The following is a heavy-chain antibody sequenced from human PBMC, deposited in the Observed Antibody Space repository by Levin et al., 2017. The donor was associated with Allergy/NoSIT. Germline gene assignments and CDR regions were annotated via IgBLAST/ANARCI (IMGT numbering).Heavy chain of an antibody. D-gene: IGHD3-9*01. J-gene: IGHJ5*02. CDR1: GFSFSRYW. CDR3: ARDRTDYDFLTNYVNWFEP. V-gene: IGHV3-7*01. CDR2: IKQDGSEE. Sequence: GESLKISCAASGFSFSRYWMSWVRQVSGKGLEWVANIKQDGSEEYYVDSVKGRFTISRDNAKNSLYLQMSSLRAEDTAVYYCARDRTDYDFLTNYVNWFEPWGQGTLVTVSS.